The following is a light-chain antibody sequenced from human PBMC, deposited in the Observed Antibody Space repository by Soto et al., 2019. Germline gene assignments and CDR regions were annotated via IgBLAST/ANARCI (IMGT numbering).Light chain of an antibody. V-gene: IGKV4-1*01. Sequence: DIVMTQSPASLAVSLGERATINCKSSQSVFHSSSNKNYLVWYQQKPGQPPRLLIYWASTRESGVPDRFSGSGSGTDFTLPITSLQAEDVAVYYCQQNYITPLTFGPGTKVEIK. CDR1: QSVFHSSSNKNY. J-gene: IGKJ3*01. CDR2: WAS. CDR3: QQNYITPLT.